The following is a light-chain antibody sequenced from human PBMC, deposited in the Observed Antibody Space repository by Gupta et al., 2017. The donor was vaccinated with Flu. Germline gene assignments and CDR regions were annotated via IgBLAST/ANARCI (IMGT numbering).Light chain of an antibody. CDR1: NRVFYSPNNKNY. CDR2: WAS. J-gene: IGKJ4*01. CDR3: QQYHAFPLT. Sequence: NCKSSNRVFYSPNNKNYLAWYQHKPGQPPKLLIYWASTRESALPDRFSGSWSGTDFTLIISSLQAEDVAVYYCQQYHAFPLTFGGGTKVEIK. V-gene: IGKV4-1*01.